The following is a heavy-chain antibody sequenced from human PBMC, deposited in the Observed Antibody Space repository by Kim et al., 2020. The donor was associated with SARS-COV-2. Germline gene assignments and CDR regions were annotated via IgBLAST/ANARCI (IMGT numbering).Heavy chain of an antibody. CDR2: INHSGST. Sequence: SETLSLTCAVYGGSFSGYYWSWIRQPPGKGLEWIGEINHSGSTNYNPSLKSRVTISVDTSKNQFSLKLSSVTAADTAVYYCAREGVLLRYFDWLLSGNWFVPWGQGTLGTVSS. J-gene: IGHJ5*02. CDR1: GGSFSGYY. CDR3: AREGVLLRYFDWLLSGNWFVP. D-gene: IGHD3-9*01. V-gene: IGHV4-34*01.